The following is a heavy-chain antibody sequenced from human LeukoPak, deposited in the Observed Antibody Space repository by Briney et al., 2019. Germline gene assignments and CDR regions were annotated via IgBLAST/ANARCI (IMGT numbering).Heavy chain of an antibody. J-gene: IGHJ4*02. Sequence: PSETLSLTCTVSGASIKNYYWSWIRQPPGKGLEWIANIYYAGSTNYNPSLKSRVSISIDASKNHFSIKLTSVTAADTAVYYCAREKKRGYSGYDCWGQGTLVTVSS. CDR3: AREKKRGYSGYDC. CDR2: IYYAGST. D-gene: IGHD5-12*01. CDR1: GASIKNYY. V-gene: IGHV4-59*08.